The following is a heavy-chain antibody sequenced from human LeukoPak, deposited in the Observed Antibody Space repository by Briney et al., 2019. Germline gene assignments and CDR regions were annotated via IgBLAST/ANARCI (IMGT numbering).Heavy chain of an antibody. V-gene: IGHV4-59*08. D-gene: IGHD1-26*01. CDR1: DGSISSYH. CDR2: IYYSGST. Sequence: SETLSLTCTVSDGSISSYHWSWIRQPPGKGLEWTGCIYYSGSTNYNPSLKSRVTISVDTSKNQFSLKLSSVTAADTAVYYCARLSGSSTYFDSWGQGTLVTVSS. J-gene: IGHJ4*02. CDR3: ARLSGSSTYFDS.